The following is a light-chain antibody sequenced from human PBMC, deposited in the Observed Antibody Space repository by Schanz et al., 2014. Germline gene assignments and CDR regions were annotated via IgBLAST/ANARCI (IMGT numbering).Light chain of an antibody. V-gene: IGLV2-23*02. CDR2: DVT. CDR3: CSYAGSSTWV. Sequence: QSALTQPASVSGSPGQSLTISCTGTSSDVGGYNYVSWYQQHPGKAPKLMIYDVTERPSGVSNRFSGSKSGNTASLTISGLQAEDEADYYCCSYAGSSTWVFGGGTKLTVL. CDR1: SSDVGGYNY. J-gene: IGLJ3*02.